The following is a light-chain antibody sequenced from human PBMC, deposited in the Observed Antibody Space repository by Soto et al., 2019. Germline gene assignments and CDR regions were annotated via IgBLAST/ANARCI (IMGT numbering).Light chain of an antibody. CDR1: SSDVCGYNY. J-gene: IGLJ1*01. CDR2: EVS. CDR3: SSYTSSSTLYV. V-gene: IGLV2-14*01. Sequence: QSVLTQPASVSGSPGQSITISCTGTSSDVCGYNYVSWYQQHPGKAPKLLISEVSNRPSGVSNRFSGSKSGNTASLTISGLQAEDEADYCCSSYTSSSTLYVFGTGTKVTVL.